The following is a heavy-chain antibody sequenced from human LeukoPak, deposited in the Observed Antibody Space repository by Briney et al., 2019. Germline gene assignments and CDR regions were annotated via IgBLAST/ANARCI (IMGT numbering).Heavy chain of an antibody. CDR2: IIPLFGTA. CDR3: ARDHYSNYDGFDY. V-gene: IGHV1-69*05. CDR1: GGTFSSYA. D-gene: IGHD4-11*01. Sequence: SSVKVSCKASGGTFSSYAISWVRQAPGQGLEWMGRIIPLFGTANYAQKFHDRVTITTDESTSTAYMELSSLRSEDTAMYYCARDHYSNYDGFDYWGQGTLVTVSS. J-gene: IGHJ4*02.